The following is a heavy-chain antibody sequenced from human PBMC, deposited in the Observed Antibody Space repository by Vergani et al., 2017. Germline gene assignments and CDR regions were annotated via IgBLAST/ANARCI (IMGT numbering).Heavy chain of an antibody. V-gene: IGHV4-61*02. CDR3: ARDNKQLRPRAFDL. CDR2: TNVSGIT. CDR1: GASINNDFYY. D-gene: IGHD4-23*01. J-gene: IGHJ3*01. Sequence: QVQLQESGPGLVKPSQTLSLTCTVSGASINNDFYYWPWIRQPAGKGLEWIGRTNVSGITDYNSSLQSRVSMSVDTSKNQFSLTLTSVTAADTAVYYGARDNKQLRPRAFDLCVEGTMVT.